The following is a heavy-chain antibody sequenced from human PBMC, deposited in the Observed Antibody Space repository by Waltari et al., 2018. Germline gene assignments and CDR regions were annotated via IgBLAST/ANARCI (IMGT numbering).Heavy chain of an antibody. Sequence: EVQLVESGGGLVQPGGSLRISCAASGFSFSNYTVHWVRQAPGKVLEGVSSISSTSKYLDYADSVKGRFTITRDNAKKSLYLHMNSLRVEDTAVYYCAGIGAATSYWGQGPLVTVSP. CDR2: ISSTSKYL. D-gene: IGHD1-7*01. V-gene: IGHV3-21*01. J-gene: IGHJ4*02. CDR1: GFSFSNYT. CDR3: AGIGAATSY.